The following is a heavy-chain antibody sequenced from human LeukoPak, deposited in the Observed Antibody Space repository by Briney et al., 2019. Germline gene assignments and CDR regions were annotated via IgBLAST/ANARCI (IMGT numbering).Heavy chain of an antibody. CDR2: INHSGST. Sequence: SETLSLTCAVYGGSFSGYYWSWIRQPPGEGLEWIGEINHSGSTNYNPSLKSRVTISVDTSKNQFSLKLSSVTAADTAVYYCAREDTAMGLAPFDYWGQGTLVTVSS. J-gene: IGHJ4*02. CDR1: GGSFSGYY. D-gene: IGHD5-18*01. CDR3: AREDTAMGLAPFDY. V-gene: IGHV4-34*01.